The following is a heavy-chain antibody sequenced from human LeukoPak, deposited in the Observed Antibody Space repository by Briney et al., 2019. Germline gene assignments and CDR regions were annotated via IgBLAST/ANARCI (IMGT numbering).Heavy chain of an antibody. J-gene: IGHJ4*02. D-gene: IGHD3-9*01. Sequence: SETLSLTCTVSGGSISSSSYYWGWIRQPPGKGLEWIGSIYYSGSTYYNPSLKSRVTISVDTSKNQFSLKLSSVTAADTAVYYCARRGYDILTGYYTPHFDYWGQGTLVTVSS. V-gene: IGHV4-39*01. CDR3: ARRGYDILTGYYTPHFDY. CDR1: GGSISSSSYY. CDR2: IYYSGST.